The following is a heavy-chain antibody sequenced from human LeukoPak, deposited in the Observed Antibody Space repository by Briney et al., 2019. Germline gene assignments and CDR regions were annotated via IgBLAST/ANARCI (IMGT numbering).Heavy chain of an antibody. D-gene: IGHD2-15*01. CDR3: ASHQGYCSGGSCYGGFDY. Sequence: SETLSLTCTVSGGSISSSSYYWGWIRQPPGKGLGWIGSIYYSGSTYYNPSLKSRVTISVDTSKNQFSLKLSSVTAADTAVYYCASHQGYCSGGSCYGGFDYWGQGTLVTVSS. J-gene: IGHJ4*02. V-gene: IGHV4-39*01. CDR1: GGSISSSSYY. CDR2: IYYSGST.